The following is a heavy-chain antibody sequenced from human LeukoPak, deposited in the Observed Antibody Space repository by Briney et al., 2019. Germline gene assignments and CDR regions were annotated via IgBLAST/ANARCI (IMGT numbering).Heavy chain of an antibody. J-gene: IGHJ6*03. Sequence: PSETLSLTCTVSGGSISSYYWSWIRQPPGKGLEWIGYIYYSGSTNYNPSLKSRVTISVDTSKNQFSLKLSSVTAADTAVYYCARAEGYNYYYYMDAWGKGTTVTVSS. CDR1: GGSISSYY. V-gene: IGHV4-59*12. CDR3: ARAEGYNYYYYMDA. CDR2: IYYSGST.